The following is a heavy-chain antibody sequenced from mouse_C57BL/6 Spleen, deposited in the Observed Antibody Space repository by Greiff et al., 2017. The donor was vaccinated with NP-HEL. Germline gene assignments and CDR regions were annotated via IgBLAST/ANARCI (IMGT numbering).Heavy chain of an antibody. D-gene: IGHD1-1*01. J-gene: IGHJ1*03. CDR3: ARRYYGSSYGYFDV. CDR2: ISSGSSTI. Sequence: DVKLVESGGGLVKPGGSLKLSCAASGFTFSDYGMHWVRQAPEKGLEWVAYISSGSSTIYYADTVKGRFTISRDNAKNTLFLQMTSLRSEDTAMYYCARRYYGSSYGYFDVWGTGTTVTVSS. V-gene: IGHV5-17*01. CDR1: GFTFSDYG.